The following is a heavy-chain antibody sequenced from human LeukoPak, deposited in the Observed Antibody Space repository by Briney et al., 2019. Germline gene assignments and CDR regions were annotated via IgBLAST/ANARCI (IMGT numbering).Heavy chain of an antibody. D-gene: IGHD3-10*01. CDR3: ARDGSGVLWFGETVGYFDY. CDR2: IYPNSGGT. J-gene: IGHJ4*02. Sequence: GASVKVSCKASGYTFTGYYMYWVRQAPGQGLEWMGWIYPNSGGTNSAQKFQGRVTVTRDKSISTDYMELRRLRSDDTAVYYCARDGSGVLWFGETVGYFDYWGQGTLVTVSS. CDR1: GYTFTGYY. V-gene: IGHV1-2*02.